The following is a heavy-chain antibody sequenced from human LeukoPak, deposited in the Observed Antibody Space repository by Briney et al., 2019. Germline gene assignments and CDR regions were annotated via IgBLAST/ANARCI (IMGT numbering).Heavy chain of an antibody. J-gene: IGHJ5*02. Sequence: GGSLRLSCAVSGFRVSDYYMSWVRQAPGKGLEWVGLIRDSGEAFYADFARGGFAISSDESENTLYLQMNSLRVKDAAVYFCARDRAANQDWVEFDPWGQGTPVIVSS. CDR3: ARDRAANQDWVEFDP. D-gene: IGHD3/OR15-3a*01. CDR2: IRDSGEA. CDR1: GFRVSDYY. V-gene: IGHV3-66*01.